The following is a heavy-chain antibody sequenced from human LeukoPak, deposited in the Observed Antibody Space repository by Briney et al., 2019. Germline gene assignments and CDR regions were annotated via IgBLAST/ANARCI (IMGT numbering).Heavy chain of an antibody. CDR1: GFTFSSYA. CDR2: FRGSGGST. J-gene: IGHJ4*02. D-gene: IGHD3-22*01. Sequence: GGSLRLSCAASGFTFSSYAMSWVRQAPGKGLEWVSAFRGSGGSTYYADSVKGRFTISRDNSKNTLYLQMNSLRAEDTAVYYCAKGSSSGYYAYYYFDYWGQGTLVTVSS. V-gene: IGHV3-23*01. CDR3: AKGSSSGYYAYYYFDY.